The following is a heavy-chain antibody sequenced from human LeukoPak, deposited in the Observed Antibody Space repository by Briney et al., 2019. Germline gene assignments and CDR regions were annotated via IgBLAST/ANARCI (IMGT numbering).Heavy chain of an antibody. V-gene: IGHV3-33*01. Sequence: PGRSLRLSCAAAGFTFSNYGMHWVRQAPGKGREWEAVIWSDGINEYYADSVKGRFTISRDNSKNTLYLQMNRLRAEDTAVYYCARGRGGGHSYVDYWGQGTLVTVSS. CDR3: ARGRGGGHSYVDY. CDR2: IWSDGINE. J-gene: IGHJ4*02. CDR1: GFTFSNYG. D-gene: IGHD5-18*01.